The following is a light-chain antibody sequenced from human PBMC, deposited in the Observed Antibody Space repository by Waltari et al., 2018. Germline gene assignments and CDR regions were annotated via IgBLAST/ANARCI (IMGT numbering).Light chain of an antibody. CDR3: AAWDFRVELWV. J-gene: IGLJ3*02. V-gene: IGLV1-44*01. CDR1: RSNVGGNP. CDR2: SDN. Sequence: QSVLTQPPSASGTPGPNTTIPCSRARSNVGGNPATLYRPLPGSAPKPLIFSDNHRPTGVPDRFSGSKSGTSASLAISGLQSEDEADYYCAAWDFRVELWVFGGGTKLTVL.